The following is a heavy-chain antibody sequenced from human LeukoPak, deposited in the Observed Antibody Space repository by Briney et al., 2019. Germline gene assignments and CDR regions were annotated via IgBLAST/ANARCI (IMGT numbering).Heavy chain of an antibody. V-gene: IGHV3-73*01. CDR2: IRSKANSYAT. CDR3: TRQSSSSPKTDY. J-gene: IGHJ4*02. D-gene: IGHD6-13*01. CDR1: GFTFSGSA. Sequence: GGSLRLSCAASGFTFSGSAMHWVRQASGKGLEWVGRIRSKANSYATAYAASVKGRFTISRDDSKNTAYLQMSSLKTEDTAVYYCTRQSSSSPKTDYWGQGTLVTVSS.